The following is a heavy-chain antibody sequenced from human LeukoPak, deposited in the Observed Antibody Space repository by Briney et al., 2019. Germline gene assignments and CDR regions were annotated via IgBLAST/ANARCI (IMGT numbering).Heavy chain of an antibody. V-gene: IGHV3-53*01. CDR2: IYSGGST. J-gene: IGHJ4*02. Sequence: GGSLRLSCAASGFTVSSNYMSWVRQAPGKGLEWVSVIYSGGSTYYAGSVKGRFTISRDNSKSTLYLQMNSLRAEDTAVYYCARESRWEQYYFDYWGQGTLVTVSS. CDR1: GFTVSSNY. D-gene: IGHD4-23*01. CDR3: ARESRWEQYYFDY.